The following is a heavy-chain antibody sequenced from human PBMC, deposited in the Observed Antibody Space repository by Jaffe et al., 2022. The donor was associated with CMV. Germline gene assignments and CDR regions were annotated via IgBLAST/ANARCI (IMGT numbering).Heavy chain of an antibody. CDR1: GFTVSSNY. D-gene: IGHD3-22*01. J-gene: IGHJ3*02. V-gene: IGHV3-66*01. Sequence: EVQLVESGGGLVQPGGSLRLSCAASGFTVSSNYMSWVRQAPGKGLEWVSVIYSGGSTYYADSVKGRFTISRDNSKNTLYLQMNSLRAEDTAVYYCARDPRYYYGSSGPAGYAFDIWGQGTMVTVSS. CDR3: ARDPRYYYGSSGPAGYAFDI. CDR2: IYSGGST.